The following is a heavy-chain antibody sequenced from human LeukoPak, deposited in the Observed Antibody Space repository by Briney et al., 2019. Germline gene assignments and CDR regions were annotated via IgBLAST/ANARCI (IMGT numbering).Heavy chain of an antibody. CDR1: GGSFSGYY. D-gene: IGHD2-21*02. CDR2: VNHSGST. J-gene: IGHJ5*02. CDR3: ASVVVVAAANWFDP. V-gene: IGHV4-34*01. Sequence: SETLSLTCAVYGGSFSGYYWSWIRQPPGKGLEWIGVVNHSGSTSYNPSLKSRVTISVDTSKNQFSLKLSSVTAADTAVYYCASVVVVAAANWFDPWGQGTLVTVSS.